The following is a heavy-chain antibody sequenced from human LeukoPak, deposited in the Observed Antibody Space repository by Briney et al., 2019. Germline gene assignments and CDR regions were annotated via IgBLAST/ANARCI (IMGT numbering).Heavy chain of an antibody. CDR1: GYSISSGYY. CDR3: ARGVFGGYSYGSVFDY. J-gene: IGHJ4*02. CDR2: IYHSGST. Sequence: SETLSLTCAVSGYSISSGYYWGWIRQPPGKGLEWIGSIYHSGSTYYNPSLKSRVTISVDTSKNQFSLKLSSVTAADTAVYYCARGVFGGYSYGSVFDYWGQGTLSPSPQ. V-gene: IGHV4-38-2*01. D-gene: IGHD5-18*01.